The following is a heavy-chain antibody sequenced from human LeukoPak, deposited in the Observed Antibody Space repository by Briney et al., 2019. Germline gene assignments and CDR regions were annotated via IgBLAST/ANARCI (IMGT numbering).Heavy chain of an antibody. Sequence: GGSLRLSCAASGFTFSSHLMHWVRQAQGTGLVWVSSVKSDGTATNYADSVKGRFTISRDNAKNTLYLQMNSLRVKDTAVYYCVRKFATGDWGQGTLVTVSS. CDR2: VKSDGTAT. CDR1: GFTFSSHL. V-gene: IGHV3-74*01. CDR3: VRKFATGD. D-gene: IGHD1-14*01. J-gene: IGHJ4*02.